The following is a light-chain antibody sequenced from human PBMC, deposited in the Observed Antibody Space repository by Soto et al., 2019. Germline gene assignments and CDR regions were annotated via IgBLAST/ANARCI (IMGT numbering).Light chain of an antibody. V-gene: IGKV1-39*01. CDR2: AAS. Sequence: DIQMTQSPSSLSASVGDRVTITCRASQSISSYLNWYQQKPGKAPKLLIYAASSLQSGVPSRFSGSGSGTDFTLTIRSLQPEDFATYYCQQSYSTPRITLGQGTRLEIK. CDR1: QSISSY. CDR3: QQSYSTPRIT. J-gene: IGKJ5*01.